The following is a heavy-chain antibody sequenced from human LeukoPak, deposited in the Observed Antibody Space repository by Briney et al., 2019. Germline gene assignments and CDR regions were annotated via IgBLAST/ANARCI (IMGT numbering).Heavy chain of an antibody. D-gene: IGHD6-13*01. CDR3: ARRADGKPFFDY. J-gene: IGHJ4*02. Sequence: PSQTLSLTCVVSGGSINSDGQSWTWIRQPPGKDLEWIGFIYHSGGTKCKPSLRGRVSISVDSSKNQFSLKLSSVTAADTAVYYCARRADGKPFFDYWGQGTLVTVSS. CDR1: GGSINSDGQS. V-gene: IGHV4-30-2*01. CDR2: IYHSGGT.